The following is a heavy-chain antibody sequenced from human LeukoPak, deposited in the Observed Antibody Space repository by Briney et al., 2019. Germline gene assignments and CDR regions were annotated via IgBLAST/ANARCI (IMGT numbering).Heavy chain of an antibody. V-gene: IGHV1-69*13. CDR1: GGTFSSYA. Sequence: ASVTVSCKASGGTFSSYAISWERQAPGQGLEWMGGIIPIFGTANYAQKFQGRVTITADESTSTAYMELSSLRSEDTAVYYCASELFGVVTFDPWGQGTLVTVSS. D-gene: IGHD3-3*01. CDR2: IIPIFGTA. J-gene: IGHJ5*02. CDR3: ASELFGVVTFDP.